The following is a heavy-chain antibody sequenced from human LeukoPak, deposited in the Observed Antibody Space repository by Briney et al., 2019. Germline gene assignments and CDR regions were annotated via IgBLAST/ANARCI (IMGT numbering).Heavy chain of an antibody. J-gene: IGHJ3*02. Sequence: SGTLSLTCTVSGGSISSYYWSWIRQPAGKGLEWIGRIYTSGSTNYNPSLKSRVTMSVDTSKNQFSLKLSSVTAADTAVYYCARGLDDYGDSEHAFDIWGQGTMVTVSS. D-gene: IGHD4-17*01. CDR1: GGSISSYY. CDR2: IYTSGST. V-gene: IGHV4-4*07. CDR3: ARGLDDYGDSEHAFDI.